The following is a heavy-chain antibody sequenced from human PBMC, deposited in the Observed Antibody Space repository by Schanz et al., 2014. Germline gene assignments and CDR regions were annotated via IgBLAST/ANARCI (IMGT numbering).Heavy chain of an antibody. CDR3: ARGLGDERWLDLNEAFDI. Sequence: QVQLVQSGAEVKKPGASVKVSCQASGYTFAGHAVHWVRQAPGQGLEWMGWISAYNGHTTYAQKFQGRVTMTRHTSISTAYMELSSLRSEDTAVYYCARGLGDERWLDLNEAFDIWGQGTWVTVSS. D-gene: IGHD6-19*01. CDR1: GYTFAGHA. V-gene: IGHV1-3*01. J-gene: IGHJ3*02. CDR2: ISAYNGHT.